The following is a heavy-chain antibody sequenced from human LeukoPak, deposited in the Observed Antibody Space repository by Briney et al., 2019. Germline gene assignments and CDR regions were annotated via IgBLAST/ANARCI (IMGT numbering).Heavy chain of an antibody. Sequence: GGSLRLSCAASGFTVSSNYMNWVRQAPGKGLEWVSVIYSGGSIYHADSVKGQFTISRDNSKNTLYLQMNSLRAEDTAVYYCARDLRGIAVFQHWGQGTLVTVSS. V-gene: IGHV3-53*01. CDR1: GFTVSSNY. J-gene: IGHJ1*01. CDR2: IYSGGSI. D-gene: IGHD6-19*01. CDR3: ARDLRGIAVFQH.